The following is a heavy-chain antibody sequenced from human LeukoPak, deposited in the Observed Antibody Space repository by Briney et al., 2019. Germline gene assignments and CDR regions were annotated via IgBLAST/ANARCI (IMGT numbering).Heavy chain of an antibody. J-gene: IGHJ6*03. CDR3: TRGAGYCSGGSCYSGGYYYYYYMDV. Sequence: GGSLRLSCTASGFTFGDYAMSWFRQAPGKGLEGVGFIRSKAYGGTTEYAASVKGRFTISRDDSKSIAYLQMNSLKTEDTAVYYCTRGAGYCSGGSCYSGGYYYYYYMDVWGKGTTVTVSS. V-gene: IGHV3-49*03. D-gene: IGHD2-15*01. CDR2: IRSKAYGGTT. CDR1: GFTFGDYA.